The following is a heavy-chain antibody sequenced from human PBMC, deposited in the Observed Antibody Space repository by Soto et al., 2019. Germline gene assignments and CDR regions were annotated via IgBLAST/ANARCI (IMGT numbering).Heavy chain of an antibody. CDR3: ARGRSGDYEHTDIFDY. CDR2: ISGSGGST. CDR1: GFTLSIFA. J-gene: IGHJ4*02. D-gene: IGHD4-17*01. V-gene: IGHV3-23*01. Sequence: ELQLLESGGGLVQHGGSLRLSCAASGFTLSIFAMSWVRQAPGKGLEWVSSISGSGGSTFYADSVKGRITISRDNSKNTLYVQMNSLRAADTAIYYCARGRSGDYEHTDIFDYWGQGTQVTVSS.